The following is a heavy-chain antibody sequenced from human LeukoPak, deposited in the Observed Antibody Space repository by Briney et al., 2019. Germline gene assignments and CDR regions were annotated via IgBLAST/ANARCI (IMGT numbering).Heavy chain of an antibody. V-gene: IGHV4-39*07. CDR3: AREGVNPLDAFDI. J-gene: IGHJ3*02. D-gene: IGHD3-16*01. Sequence: PSETLSLTCTVSGGSISSSSYYWGWIRQPPGKGLEWIGSIYYSGSTYYNPSLKSRVTISVDTSKNQFSLKLSSVTAADTAVYYYAREGVNPLDAFDIWGQGTMVTVSS. CDR2: IYYSGST. CDR1: GGSISSSSYY.